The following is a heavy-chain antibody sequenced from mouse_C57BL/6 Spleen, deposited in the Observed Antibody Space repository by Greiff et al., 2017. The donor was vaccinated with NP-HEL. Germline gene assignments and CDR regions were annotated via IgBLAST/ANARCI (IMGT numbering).Heavy chain of an antibody. D-gene: IGHD2-3*01. CDR2: IYPGSGNT. V-gene: IGHV1-66*01. CDR1: GYSFTSYY. CDR3: AREGGYEYFDY. J-gene: IGHJ2*01. Sequence: QVQLQQSGPELVKPGASVKISCKASGYSFTSYYIHWVKQRPGQGLEWIGWIYPGSGNTKYNEKFKGKATLTADTSSSTAYMQLSSLTSEDSAVYYCAREGGYEYFDYRGQGTTLTVSS.